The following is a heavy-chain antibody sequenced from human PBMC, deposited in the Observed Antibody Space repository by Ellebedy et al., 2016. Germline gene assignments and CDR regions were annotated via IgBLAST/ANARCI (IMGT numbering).Heavy chain of an antibody. Sequence: SETLSLTXAVYGGSFSGYYWSWIRQPPGKGLEWIGEINHSGSTNYNPSLKSRVTISVDTSKNQFSLKLSSVTAADTAVYYCARYGRIAAMFRYWGQGTLVTVSS. J-gene: IGHJ4*02. CDR1: GGSFSGYY. V-gene: IGHV4-34*01. CDR2: INHSGST. CDR3: ARYGRIAAMFRY. D-gene: IGHD6-6*01.